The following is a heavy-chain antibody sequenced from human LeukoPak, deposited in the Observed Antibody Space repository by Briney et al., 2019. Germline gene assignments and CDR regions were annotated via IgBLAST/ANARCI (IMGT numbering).Heavy chain of an antibody. Sequence: GGSLRLSCTASESTFSSFPMSWVRQAPGRGLERISSISSSGSLIYYADSLKGRITVSRDNAKNSLYVQMNSLRAEDTAVYYCAKIGVSGQWYFDLWGRGTLVTVSS. J-gene: IGHJ2*01. CDR1: ESTFSSFP. V-gene: IGHV3-21*01. D-gene: IGHD5/OR15-5a*01. CDR2: ISSSGSLI. CDR3: AKIGVSGQWYFDL.